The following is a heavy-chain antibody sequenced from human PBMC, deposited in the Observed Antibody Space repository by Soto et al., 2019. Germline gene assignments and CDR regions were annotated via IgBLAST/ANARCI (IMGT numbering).Heavy chain of an antibody. D-gene: IGHD3-3*01. Sequence: SETLSLTXNVSGSSISSAYYWGWVRQPPGRGLEWIGSVFHRGTTYYNPSLMSRVTISLDTSKNQFSLKLSSVTAADTAVYYCASDFWTGYPLFDYWGQGALVTVSS. CDR3: ASDFWTGYPLFDY. J-gene: IGHJ4*02. V-gene: IGHV4-38-2*02. CDR1: GSSISSAYY. CDR2: VFHRGTT.